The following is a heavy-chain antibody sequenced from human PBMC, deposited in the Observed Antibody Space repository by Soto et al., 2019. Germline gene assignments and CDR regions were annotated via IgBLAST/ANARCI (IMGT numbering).Heavy chain of an antibody. J-gene: IGHJ4*02. V-gene: IGHV4-30-4*01. CDR2: VFYSGAT. Sequence: SETLSLTCNVSGGPIKTGDYYWNCVRQPPGKGLEWIGYVFYSGATNYSPSLKSRAAISMDTSKNQFSLSLTSVTAADTAVYYCARAGFSYGHLLFWGQGIRVTVSS. D-gene: IGHD3-10*01. CDR1: GGPIKTGDYY. CDR3: ARAGFSYGHLLF.